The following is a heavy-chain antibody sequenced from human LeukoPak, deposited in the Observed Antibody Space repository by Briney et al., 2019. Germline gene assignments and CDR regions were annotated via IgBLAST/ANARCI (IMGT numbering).Heavy chain of an antibody. CDR1: GYTLTKLS. CDR3: ATEYRLVGAFVL. J-gene: IGHJ3*01. CDR2: FDHEDGET. V-gene: IGHV1-24*01. D-gene: IGHD3-9*01. Sequence: AAVKVSCKVSGYTLTKLSVHWVGQAPGKGLEGMGGFDHEDGETFYAQKFQGRVTMTEDTSTDTAYMELSSLRSEDTAVYYCATEYRLVGAFVLWGQGTMVTVSS.